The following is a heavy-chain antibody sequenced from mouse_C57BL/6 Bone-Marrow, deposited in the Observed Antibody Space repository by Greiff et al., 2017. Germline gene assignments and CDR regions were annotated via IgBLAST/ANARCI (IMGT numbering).Heavy chain of an antibody. CDR3: TRHRSMGF. CDR2: ISNGGGST. D-gene: IGHD2-10*02. CDR1: GFTFSDYY. V-gene: IGHV5-12*01. Sequence: EVQLQESGGGLVQPGGSLKLSCAASGFTFSDYYMYWVRQTPEKRLEWVAYISNGGGSTYYPDTVKGRFTISRDTAKNTLYLQMSRLKSEDTAMYYCTRHRSMGFWGQGTLVTVSA. J-gene: IGHJ3*01.